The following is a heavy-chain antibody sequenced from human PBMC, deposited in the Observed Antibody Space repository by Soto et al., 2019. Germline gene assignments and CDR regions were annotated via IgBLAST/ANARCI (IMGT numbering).Heavy chain of an antibody. D-gene: IGHD6-13*01. V-gene: IGHV4-59*01. CDR1: GDSIRSYY. J-gene: IGHJ4*02. CDR2: ISHSGGT. Sequence: QVQLQESGPGLVKPSETLSLTCSVSGDSIRSYYWSWIRQTPGKGLEWLGPISHSGGTKYKSSLKSRVTMSMDTSRKQLSLQMTSVTAADTAVYYCTRGGSGYSSTWAAYWGQGILVTVSS. CDR3: TRGGSGYSSTWAAY.